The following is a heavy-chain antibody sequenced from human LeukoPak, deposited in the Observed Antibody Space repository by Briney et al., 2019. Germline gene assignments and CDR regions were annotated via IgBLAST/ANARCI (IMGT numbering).Heavy chain of an antibody. J-gene: IGHJ4*02. Sequence: GGSLRLSCAASGLTVSSNYMSWVRQAPGKGLEWVSLIYAGGSTYYADSVRGRFTISRDNSKNTLYLQMNSLRAEDTAVYYCARGSNAYSGSYYAFDYWGQGTLVTVSS. CDR1: GLTVSSNY. V-gene: IGHV3-66*02. CDR2: IYAGGST. CDR3: ARGSNAYSGSYYAFDY. D-gene: IGHD1-26*01.